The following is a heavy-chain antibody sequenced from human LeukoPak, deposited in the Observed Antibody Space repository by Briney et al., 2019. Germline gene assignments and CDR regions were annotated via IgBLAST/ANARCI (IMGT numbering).Heavy chain of an antibody. CDR3: ARDRYYGATGQVDY. CDR2: ISAYSGNT. V-gene: IGHV1-18*01. CDR1: GYTFTSYG. D-gene: IGHD4/OR15-4a*01. Sequence: ASVKVSCKASGYTFTSYGISWVRQAPGQGLEWMGWISAYSGNTNYAQNLQGRVTMTTDTSTSTAYMELRSLRSDDTAVYYCARDRYYGATGQVDYWGQGTLVTVSS. J-gene: IGHJ4*02.